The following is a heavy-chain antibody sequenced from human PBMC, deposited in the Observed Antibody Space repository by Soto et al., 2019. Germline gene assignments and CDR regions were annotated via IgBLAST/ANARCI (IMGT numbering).Heavy chain of an antibody. Sequence: GGSLRLSCAASGFTFSSYGMHWVRQAPGKGLEWVAVISYDGSNKYYADSVKGRFTISRDNSKNTLYLQMNSLRAEDTAVYYCAKDDIVVVPAAAPDYWGQGTLVTVSS. J-gene: IGHJ4*02. D-gene: IGHD2-2*01. CDR1: GFTFSSYG. V-gene: IGHV3-30*18. CDR2: ISYDGSNK. CDR3: AKDDIVVVPAAAPDY.